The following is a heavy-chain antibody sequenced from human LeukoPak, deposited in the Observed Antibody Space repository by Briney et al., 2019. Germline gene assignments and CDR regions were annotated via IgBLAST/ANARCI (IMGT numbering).Heavy chain of an antibody. J-gene: IGHJ4*02. Sequence: SETLSLTCTVSGGSISSYYWSWIRQPPGKGLEWIGYIYYSGSTNYNPSLKSRVTISVDTSKNQFSLKLNSVTAADTAVYYCAREPPTQGYYFDYWGQGTLVTVSS. CDR3: AREPPTQGYYFDY. V-gene: IGHV4-59*12. CDR1: GGSISSYY. CDR2: IYYSGST.